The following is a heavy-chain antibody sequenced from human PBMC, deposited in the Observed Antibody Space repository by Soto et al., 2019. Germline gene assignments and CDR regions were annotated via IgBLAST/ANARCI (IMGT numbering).Heavy chain of an antibody. CDR2: IKQDGSEK. V-gene: IGHV3-7*03. Sequence: SCAASGFTFSSYWMSWVRQAPGKGLEWVANIKQDGSEKYYVDSVKGRFTISRDNAKNSLYLQMNSLRAEDTAVYYCARERRIGSSLFFDYWGQGTLVTVSS. CDR1: GFTFSSYW. J-gene: IGHJ4*02. D-gene: IGHD1-26*01. CDR3: ARERRIGSSLFFDY.